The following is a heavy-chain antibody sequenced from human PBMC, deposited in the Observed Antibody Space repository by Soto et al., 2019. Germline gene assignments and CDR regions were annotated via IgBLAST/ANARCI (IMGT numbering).Heavy chain of an antibody. Sequence: SETLGVACTFSGGSFTVHFWSWVRQPPGKGLEWIGEVSHSGNTKYYPSLRSRVTLSVDSSKNKISLALTSVTAADTAVYYCARAKFESTGWHQFDIWGQGTLVTV. CDR3: ARAKFESTGWHQFDI. D-gene: IGHD7-27*01. CDR2: VSHSGNT. CDR1: GGSFTVHF. J-gene: IGHJ4*02. V-gene: IGHV4-34*01.